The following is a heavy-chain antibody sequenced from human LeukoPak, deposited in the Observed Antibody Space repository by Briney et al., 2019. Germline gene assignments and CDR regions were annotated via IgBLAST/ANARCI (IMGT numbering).Heavy chain of an antibody. J-gene: IGHJ4*02. CDR3: ARGALGYCSSTSCPGIFGVVPDY. Sequence: SVKVSCKASGGTFSSYAISWVRQAPGQGLEWMGGIIPIFGTADYAQKFQGRVTITADESTSTAYMELSSLRSEDTAVYYCARGALGYCSSTSCPGIFGVVPDYWGQGTLVTVSS. D-gene: IGHD2-2*01. CDR2: IIPIFGTA. CDR1: GGTFSSYA. V-gene: IGHV1-69*13.